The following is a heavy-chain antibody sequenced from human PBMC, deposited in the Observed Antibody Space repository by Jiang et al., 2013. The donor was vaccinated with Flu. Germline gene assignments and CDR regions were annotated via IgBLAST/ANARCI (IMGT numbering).Heavy chain of an antibody. Sequence: LQSGSELQKPGASVKVSCKASGYSFNTYGLHWVRQAPGQGLEWMGWINTNTGNPTYAQGFTGRFVFSLDTSVSTAFLQISSLKAEDTAVYYCARDVDTTMVTRDYYYYGMDV. J-gene: IGHJ6*01. D-gene: IGHD5-18*01. CDR2: INTNTGNP. CDR3: ARDVDTTMVTRDYYYYGMDV. V-gene: IGHV7-4-1*02. CDR1: GYSFNTYG.